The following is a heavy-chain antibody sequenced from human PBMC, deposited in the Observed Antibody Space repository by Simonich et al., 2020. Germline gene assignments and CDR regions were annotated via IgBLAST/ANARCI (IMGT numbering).Heavy chain of an antibody. Sequence: EVQLVQSGAEVKKPGATVKISCKVSGYTFTDYYMHWGQQAPGKGLEWMGRGNPEDGETIYAEKFQGRVTITADTSTDTAYMGLSSLRSEDTAVYYCATDTYSSSWYEGGVYWGQGTLVTVSS. CDR2: GNPEDGET. J-gene: IGHJ4*02. CDR1: GYTFTDYY. V-gene: IGHV1-69-2*01. CDR3: ATDTYSSSWYEGGVY. D-gene: IGHD6-13*01.